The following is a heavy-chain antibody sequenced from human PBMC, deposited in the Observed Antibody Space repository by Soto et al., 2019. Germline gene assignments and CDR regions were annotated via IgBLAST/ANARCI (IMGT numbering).Heavy chain of an antibody. CDR1: GGTFSSYT. D-gene: IGHD2-15*01. Sequence: QVQLVQSGADVKKPGSSVKVSCKASGGTFSSYTISWVRQAPGQGLEWMGRIIPILGIANYAQKFQGRVTITADKSTSTAYMELSSLRSEDTAVYYCARDGYCSGGSCYSRGWFDPWGQGTLVTVSS. CDR3: ARDGYCSGGSCYSRGWFDP. V-gene: IGHV1-69*08. CDR2: IIPILGIA. J-gene: IGHJ5*02.